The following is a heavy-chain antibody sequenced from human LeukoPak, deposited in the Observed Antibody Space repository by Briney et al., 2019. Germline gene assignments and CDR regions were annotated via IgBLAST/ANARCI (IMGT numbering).Heavy chain of an antibody. Sequence: GGSLRLSCAASGFIFSSYTMSWVRQAPGKGLEWVSAIGVSGGNTYYAYSVKGRFTISRDNSKNTLYLQMNSLRRNDTAIYFCAKGLSAGTIDYWGQGALVTVSS. V-gene: IGHV3-23*01. D-gene: IGHD6-19*01. CDR2: IGVSGGNT. CDR1: GFIFSSYT. CDR3: AKGLSAGTIDY. J-gene: IGHJ4*02.